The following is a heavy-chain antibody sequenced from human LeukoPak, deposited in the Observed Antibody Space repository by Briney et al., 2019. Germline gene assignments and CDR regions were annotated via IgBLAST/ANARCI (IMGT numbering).Heavy chain of an antibody. J-gene: IGHJ5*02. CDR3: ARHPVPAADISGWFDP. CDR1: GGSISSSSYY. V-gene: IGHV4-39*01. Sequence: PSETLSLTCTVSGGSISSSSYYWGWIRQPPGKGLEWIGSIYHSWSTYYNPSLKGRVTISVDPSKNQFSLKLSPVTAANTGVYYCARHPVPAADISGWFDPWGQGTLVTVSP. D-gene: IGHD2-2*01. CDR2: IYHSWST.